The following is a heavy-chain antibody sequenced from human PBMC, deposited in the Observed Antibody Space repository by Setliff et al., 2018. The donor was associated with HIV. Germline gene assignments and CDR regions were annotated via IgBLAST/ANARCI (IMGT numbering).Heavy chain of an antibody. D-gene: IGHD3-3*01. CDR2: IYYSGST. V-gene: IGHV4-38-2*01. J-gene: IGHJ3*02. Sequence: GSLRLSCAASGFTFSSYAMSWIRQPPGKGLEWIGSIYYSGSTYYNPSLKSRVTISVDTSKNHVSLRLRSVTAADTAVYYCARPLSPSYNFWGDAFAIWGQGTLVTVSS. CDR3: ARPLSPSYNFWGDAFAI. CDR1: GFTFSSYA.